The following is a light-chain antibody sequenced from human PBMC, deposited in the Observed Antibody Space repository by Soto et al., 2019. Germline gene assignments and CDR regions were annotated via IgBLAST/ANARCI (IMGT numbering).Light chain of an antibody. CDR3: QQYGTSPRT. CDR1: QSVRSNY. CDR2: VAS. V-gene: IGKV3-20*01. Sequence: EIVLTQSPGTVSLSPGERATLSCRASQSVRSNYLAWYQQKPGQAPRLLIYVASSRATGIPDRVSGSGSGTDFTLTISRLEPEDFAVYYCQQYGTSPRTFGQGTKVDIK. J-gene: IGKJ1*01.